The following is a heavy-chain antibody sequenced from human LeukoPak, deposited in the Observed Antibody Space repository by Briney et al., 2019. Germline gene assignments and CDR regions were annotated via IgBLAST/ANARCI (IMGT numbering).Heavy chain of an antibody. CDR3: ARENYGSGSYLSD. CDR2: INPSGGST. V-gene: IGHV1-46*01. Sequence: GASVKVSCKASGYTFTSYYMHWVRQAPGQGLEWMGIINPSGGSTSYAQKFQGRVTMTRDTSISTAYMELSRLRSDDTAVYYCARENYGSGSYLSDWGQGTLVTVSS. CDR1: GYTFTSYY. J-gene: IGHJ4*02. D-gene: IGHD3-10*01.